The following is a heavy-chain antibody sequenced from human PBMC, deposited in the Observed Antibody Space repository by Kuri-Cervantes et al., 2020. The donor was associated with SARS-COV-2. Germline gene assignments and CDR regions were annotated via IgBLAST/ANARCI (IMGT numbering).Heavy chain of an antibody. J-gene: IGHJ5*02. CDR2: IIPLFGTT. Sequence: SVKVSCKASGDTFSSYAVTWVRQAPGRGLEWMGRIIPLFGTTIYAENFRGRVTLTADKSTNTAYMELSSLRSEDTAVYFCARSQGYCTANSCSWNWFDPWGQGTQVTVSS. CDR3: ARSQGYCTANSCSWNWFDP. CDR1: GDTFSSYA. V-gene: IGHV1-69*06. D-gene: IGHD2-8*02.